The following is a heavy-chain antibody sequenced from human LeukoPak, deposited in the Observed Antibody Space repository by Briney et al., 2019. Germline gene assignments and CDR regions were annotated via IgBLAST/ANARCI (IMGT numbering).Heavy chain of an antibody. J-gene: IGHJ5*02. CDR2: IYYSGST. Sequence: SETLSLTCTVSGGSISSYYWSWIRQPPGKGLEWIGYIYYSGSTNYNPSLKSRVTISVDTSKNQSSLKLSSVTAADTAVYYRASDYYDILTGYQNWFDPWGQGTLVTVSS. CDR1: GGSISSYY. D-gene: IGHD3-9*01. V-gene: IGHV4-59*12. CDR3: ASDYYDILTGYQNWFDP.